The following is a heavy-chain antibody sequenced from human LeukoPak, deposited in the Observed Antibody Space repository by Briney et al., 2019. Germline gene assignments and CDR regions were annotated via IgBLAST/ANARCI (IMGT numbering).Heavy chain of an antibody. CDR1: GFTFSSYA. D-gene: IGHD2-15*01. CDR3: AKDERSDTVVVVAATILTG. CDR2: ISGSGGST. J-gene: IGHJ4*02. Sequence: GGSLRLSCAASGFTFSSYAMSWVRQAPGKGLEWVSAISGSGGSTYYADSVKGRFTISRDNSKNTLYLQMNSLRAEDTAVYYCAKDERSDTVVVVAATILTGWGQGTLVTVSS. V-gene: IGHV3-23*01.